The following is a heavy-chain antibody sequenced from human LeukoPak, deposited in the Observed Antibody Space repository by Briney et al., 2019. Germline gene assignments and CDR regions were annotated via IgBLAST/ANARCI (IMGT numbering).Heavy chain of an antibody. CDR1: GFTFSSYW. CDR3: SNGSGHAFDI. D-gene: IGHD3-10*01. J-gene: IGHJ3*02. Sequence: PGGSLRLSCAASGFTFSSYWMHWVRQVPGKGLVWVSRINSDGSSTSYADSVKGRFTISRDNAKNTLYVQMNSLRAEDTAVYYRSNGSGHAFDIWGRGTMVTVSS. V-gene: IGHV3-74*01. CDR2: INSDGSST.